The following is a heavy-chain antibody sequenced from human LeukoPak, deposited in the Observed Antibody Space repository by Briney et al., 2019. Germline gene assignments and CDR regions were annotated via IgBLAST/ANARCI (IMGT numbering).Heavy chain of an antibody. CDR1: GGSISIYY. CDR3: ARDRGIGTMDV. V-gene: IGHV4-59*01. CDR2: IYYSGST. J-gene: IGHJ6*02. D-gene: IGHD6-13*01. Sequence: PSETLSLTCTVSGGSISIYYWSWIRQPPGKGLEWIGYIYYSGSTNYNPSLKSRVTISVDTSKNQFSLKLSSVTAADTAVYYCARDRGIGTMDVWGQGTTVTVSS.